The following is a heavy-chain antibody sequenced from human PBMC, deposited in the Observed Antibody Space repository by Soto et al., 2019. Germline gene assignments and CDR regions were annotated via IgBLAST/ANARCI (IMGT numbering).Heavy chain of an antibody. Sequence: EVQLLESGGGLVQPGGSLRLSCAASGFTFSSYAMSWVRQAPGKGLEWVSTFSGRGGSTYYADSVKGRFTISRDNSKNTLYLQRNSLRAEDTAVYYGAKDSGSSWYGDAFHIWGQGTMVTVSS. CDR2: FSGRGGST. CDR1: GFTFSSYA. CDR3: AKDSGSSWYGDAFHI. V-gene: IGHV3-23*01. J-gene: IGHJ3*02. D-gene: IGHD6-13*01.